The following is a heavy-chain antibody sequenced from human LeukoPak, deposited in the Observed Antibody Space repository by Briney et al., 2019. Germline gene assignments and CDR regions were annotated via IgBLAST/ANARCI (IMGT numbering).Heavy chain of an antibody. Sequence: GASVKVSCKASGYTFTGYYMHWVRQAPGQGLEWMGWINPNSGGTNYAQKFQGRVTMTRDTSISTAYMELSRLRSDDTAVYYCARDTYYYDSTSPYFQHWGRGTLVTVSS. CDR3: ARDTYYYDSTSPYFQH. V-gene: IGHV1-2*02. J-gene: IGHJ1*01. D-gene: IGHD3-22*01. CDR1: GYTFTGYY. CDR2: INPNSGGT.